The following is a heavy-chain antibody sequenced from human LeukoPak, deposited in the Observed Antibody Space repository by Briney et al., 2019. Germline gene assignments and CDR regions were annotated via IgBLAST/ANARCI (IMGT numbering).Heavy chain of an antibody. V-gene: IGHV3-43*01. D-gene: IGHD3-10*01. CDR2: ISWDGAYT. Sequence: GGSLRLSCAASGFTFGDYTMHWVRQTPGKGLEWVSRISWDGAYTSYADSVRGRFTISRDNNKNSLYLQMNSLRTEGTALYYCAKDMGIRGVIDLYYMDVWGKGTTVTVSS. CDR3: AKDMGIRGVIDLYYMDV. J-gene: IGHJ6*03. CDR1: GFTFGDYT.